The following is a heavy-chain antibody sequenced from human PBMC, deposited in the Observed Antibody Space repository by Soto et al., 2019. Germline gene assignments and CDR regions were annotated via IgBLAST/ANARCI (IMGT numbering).Heavy chain of an antibody. CDR3: ARATEYSSSFDP. Sequence: ASVKVSCKASGYTFTGYCMHWVRQAPGQGLEWMGWINPNSGGTNYAQKFQGRVTMTRDTSISTAYMELSRLRSDDTAVYYCARATEYSSSFDPWGQGTLVTVSS. CDR2: INPNSGGT. J-gene: IGHJ5*02. CDR1: GYTFTGYC. V-gene: IGHV1-2*02. D-gene: IGHD6-6*01.